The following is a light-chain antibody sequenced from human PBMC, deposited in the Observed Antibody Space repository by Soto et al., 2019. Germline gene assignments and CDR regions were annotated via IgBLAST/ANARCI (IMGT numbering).Light chain of an antibody. Sequence: QSALTQPASVPGSPGQSITISCTGSGRDIGAYDYVSWYQQHPGKAPKLIIYGVKNRPSGVSNRFSASKSAFTASLTISGLQTEDEADYYCSSYTTSYFYVFGPGTKLTVL. CDR2: GVK. CDR1: GRDIGAYDY. CDR3: SSYTTSYFYV. J-gene: IGLJ1*01. V-gene: IGLV2-14*01.